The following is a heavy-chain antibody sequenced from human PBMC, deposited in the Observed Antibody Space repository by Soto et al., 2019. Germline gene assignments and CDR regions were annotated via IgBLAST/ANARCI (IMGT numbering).Heavy chain of an antibody. Sequence: QVRLEESGPGLVKPSETLALICSVSGGSVNNANYFWNWIRHHPETGPEWIGYIYYSGSTRYNPSFKTRATLSIDTSKNQFSLRLNSVTVADTAVYFCARDADYGGSRGGMDVWGRGTTVTVSS. CDR1: GGSVNNANYF. V-gene: IGHV4-31*03. CDR2: IYYSGST. D-gene: IGHD4-17*01. CDR3: ARDADYGGSRGGMDV. J-gene: IGHJ6*02.